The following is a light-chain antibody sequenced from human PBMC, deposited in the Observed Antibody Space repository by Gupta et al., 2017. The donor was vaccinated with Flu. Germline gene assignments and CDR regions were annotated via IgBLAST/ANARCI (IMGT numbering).Light chain of an antibody. CDR2: SNN. CDR3: AACDDSLNGWV. CDR1: SPNIGTNT. Sequence: QSVLTQPLSAYATPGQRVTISCSGSSPNIGTNTVNWYQQPPGTAPKLLIHSNNERPSGVPDRFSGSKSGTSASLAISGLQSEDEADYYCAACDDSLNGWVFGGGTKLTVL. V-gene: IGLV1-44*01. J-gene: IGLJ3*02.